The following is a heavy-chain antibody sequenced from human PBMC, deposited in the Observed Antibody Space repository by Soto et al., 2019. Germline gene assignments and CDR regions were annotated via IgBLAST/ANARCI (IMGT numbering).Heavy chain of an antibody. CDR1: GFTFSSYG. V-gene: IGHV3-30*03. Sequence: GGSLRLSCAASGFTFSSYGMHWVRQAPGKGLEWVAVISYDGSNKYYADSVKGRFTISRDNSKNTLYLQMNSLRAEDTAVYYCARGIYYDFWSGYYIPYTHDYYYYYGMDVWGQGTTVTVSS. CDR2: ISYDGSNK. D-gene: IGHD3-3*01. CDR3: ARGIYYDFWSGYYIPYTHDYYYYYGMDV. J-gene: IGHJ6*02.